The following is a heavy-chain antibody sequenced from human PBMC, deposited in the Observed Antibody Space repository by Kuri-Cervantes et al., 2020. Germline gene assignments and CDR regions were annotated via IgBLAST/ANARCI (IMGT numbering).Heavy chain of an antibody. J-gene: IGHJ4*02. Sequence: SVKVSCKASGYTFTSYDVNWVRQAPGQGLEWMGGIIPIFGTANYAQKFQGRVTITTDESTSTAYMELSSLRSEDTAVYYCARDEAYGSGSTPFDYWGQGTLVTVSS. CDR2: IIPIFGTA. CDR1: GYTFTSYD. D-gene: IGHD3-10*01. V-gene: IGHV1-69*05. CDR3: ARDEAYGSGSTPFDY.